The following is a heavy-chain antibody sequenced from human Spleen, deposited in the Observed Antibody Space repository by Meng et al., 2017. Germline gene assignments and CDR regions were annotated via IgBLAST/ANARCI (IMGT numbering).Heavy chain of an antibody. CDR1: GGSISSSNW. Sequence: SETLSLTCAVSGGSISSSNWWSWVRQPPGKGLEWIGEIYHSGSTNYNPSLKSRVTISVDKSKNQFSLKLSSVTAADTAVYYCARDLVGMVRGVIINNAFDIWGQGTMVTVSS. J-gene: IGHJ3*02. D-gene: IGHD3-10*01. CDR2: IYHSGST. CDR3: ARDLVGMVRGVIINNAFDI. V-gene: IGHV4-4*02.